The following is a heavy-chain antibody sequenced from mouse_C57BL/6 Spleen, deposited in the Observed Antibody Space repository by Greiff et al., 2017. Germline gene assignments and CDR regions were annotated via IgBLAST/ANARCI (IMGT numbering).Heavy chain of an antibody. CDR1: GYTFTSYW. J-gene: IGHJ4*01. V-gene: IGHV1-52*01. D-gene: IGHD1-1*01. CDR2: IDPSDSET. Sequence: QVQLQQPGAELVRPGSSVKLSCKASGYTFTSYWMHWVKQRPIQGLEWIGNIDPSDSETHYNQKFKDKATLTVDKSSSTAYMQLSSLTSEDSAVYYCARYHYGSSHGDFYYYAMDYWGQGTSVTVSS. CDR3: ARYHYGSSHGDFYYYAMDY.